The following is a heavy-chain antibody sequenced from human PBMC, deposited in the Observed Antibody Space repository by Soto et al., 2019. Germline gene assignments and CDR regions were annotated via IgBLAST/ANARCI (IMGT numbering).Heavy chain of an antibody. CDR3: ARGLNGYLHYFDY. CDR1: GYTFTSYA. Sequence: ASVKVSCKASGYTFTSYAMHWVRQAPGQRLEWMGWINAGNGNTKYSQKFQGRVTITRDTSASTAYMDLSSLRSECTAVYYCARGLNGYLHYFDYWGQGTQVTVPQ. CDR2: INAGNGNT. J-gene: IGHJ4*02. D-gene: IGHD5-18*01. V-gene: IGHV1-3*01.